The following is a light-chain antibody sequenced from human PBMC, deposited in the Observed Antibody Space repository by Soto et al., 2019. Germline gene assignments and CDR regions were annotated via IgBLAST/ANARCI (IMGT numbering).Light chain of an antibody. CDR2: EVS. V-gene: IGLV2-14*01. J-gene: IGLJ1*01. CDR1: SSDVGGYNY. CDR3: SSFTNTITRYA. Sequence: QSALTQPASVSGSPGQSITISCTGTSSDVGGYNYVSWFQHHPGKAPKLIIYEVSYRPSGVSNRFSGSKSGDTASLTISGRQAEDEADYYCSSFTNTITRYAFGTGTKVTVL.